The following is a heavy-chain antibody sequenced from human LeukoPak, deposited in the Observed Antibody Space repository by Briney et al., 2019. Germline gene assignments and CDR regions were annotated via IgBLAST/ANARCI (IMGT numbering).Heavy chain of an antibody. V-gene: IGHV3-23*01. CDR1: GFTFSSYG. CDR2: ISGSGGST. CDR3: AKVAGILVATITVNFDY. J-gene: IGHJ4*02. Sequence: PGGSLRLSCAASGFTFSSYGMSWVRQAPGKGLEWVSAISGSGGSTYYADSVKGRFTISRDNSKNTLYLQMNSLRAEDTAVYYCAKVAGILVATITVNFDYWGQGTLVTVSS. D-gene: IGHD5-12*01.